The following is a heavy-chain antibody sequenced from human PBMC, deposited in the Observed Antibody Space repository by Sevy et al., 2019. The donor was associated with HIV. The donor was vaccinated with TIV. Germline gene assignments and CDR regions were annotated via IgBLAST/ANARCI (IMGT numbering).Heavy chain of an antibody. Sequence: SVKVSCKASGGTFSSYAISWVRQAPGQGLEWMGGIIPIFGTANYAQKFQGRVTITADESTSTAYMELSSLRSEDTAVYYCAREDDILTGYDYWGQGTLVTVSS. CDR2: IIPIFGTA. CDR3: AREDDILTGYDY. V-gene: IGHV1-69*13. J-gene: IGHJ4*02. CDR1: GGTFSSYA. D-gene: IGHD3-9*01.